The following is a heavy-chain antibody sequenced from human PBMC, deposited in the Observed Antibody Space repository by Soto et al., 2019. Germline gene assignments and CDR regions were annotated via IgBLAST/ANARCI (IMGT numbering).Heavy chain of an antibody. D-gene: IGHD3-16*01. CDR1: GFTFSSHA. Sequence: GSLRLSCAASGFTFSSHAMSWVRHAPGNGLEWVSSISSGGTTTFYAASVEGRFTISRDKSKNTLYLQMNSLRADDTAVYFCAKEGGSIGGWFGRKFDSWGQGTQVTVSS. V-gene: IGHV3-23*01. CDR2: ISSGGTTT. CDR3: AKEGGSIGGWFGRKFDS. J-gene: IGHJ4*02.